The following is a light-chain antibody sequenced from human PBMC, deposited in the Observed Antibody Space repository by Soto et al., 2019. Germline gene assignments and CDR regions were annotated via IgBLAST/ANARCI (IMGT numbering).Light chain of an antibody. Sequence: AIRMTQSPSSFSASTGYRFTITCLASQGISSYLAWYQQKPGKAPKLLIYAASTLQSGVPSRFSGSGSGTDFTLTISCLQSEDFATYYCQQYYSYPLNFGGGNKGDIK. V-gene: IGKV1-8*01. CDR3: QQYYSYPLN. J-gene: IGKJ4*01. CDR2: AAS. CDR1: QGISSY.